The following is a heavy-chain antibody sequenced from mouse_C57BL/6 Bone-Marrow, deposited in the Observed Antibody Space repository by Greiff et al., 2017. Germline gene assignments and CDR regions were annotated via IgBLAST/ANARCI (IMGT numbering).Heavy chain of an antibody. CDR3: AYSNWCAY. V-gene: IGHV1-85*01. J-gene: IGHJ3*01. Sequence: QVQLKESGPELVKPGASVKLSCKASGYTFTSYDINWVKQRPGPGLEWIGWIYPRDGSTKYNEKFKGTATLTVDTSSSTAYMELHSLTSEDSAVYFCAYSNWCAYWGQGTLVTVSA. CDR2: IYPRDGST. D-gene: IGHD2-5*01. CDR1: GYTFTSYD.